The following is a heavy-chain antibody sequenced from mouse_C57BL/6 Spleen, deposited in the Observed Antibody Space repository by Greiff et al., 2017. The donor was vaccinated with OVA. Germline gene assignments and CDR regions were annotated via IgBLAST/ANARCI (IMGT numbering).Heavy chain of an antibody. CDR1: GFTFSSYA. Sequence: EVKLVESGGGLVKPGGSLKLSCAASGFTFSSYAMSWVRQTPEKRLEWVATISDGGSYTYYPDNVKGRFTISRDNAKNNLYLQMSHLKSEDTAMYYCARDGTTVVATHWYFDVWGTGTTVTVSS. CDR3: ARDGTTVVATHWYFDV. V-gene: IGHV5-4*01. D-gene: IGHD1-1*01. CDR2: ISDGGSYT. J-gene: IGHJ1*03.